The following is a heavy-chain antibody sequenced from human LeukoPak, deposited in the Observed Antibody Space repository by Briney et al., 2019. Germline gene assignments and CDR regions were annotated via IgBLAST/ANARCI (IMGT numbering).Heavy chain of an antibody. Sequence: ASVKVSCKASGYTFTSYDINWVRQATGQGLEWMGWMNPNSGNTGYAQKFQGRVTMTRNTSISTAYMELSSLRSEDTAVYYCARGFPPRRYSSGRTPFDYWGQGTLVTVSS. J-gene: IGHJ4*02. D-gene: IGHD6-19*01. CDR3: ARGFPPRRYSSGRTPFDY. CDR1: GYTFTSYD. CDR2: MNPNSGNT. V-gene: IGHV1-8*01.